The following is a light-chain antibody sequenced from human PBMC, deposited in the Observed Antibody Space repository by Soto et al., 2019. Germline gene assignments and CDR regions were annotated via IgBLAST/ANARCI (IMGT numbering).Light chain of an antibody. CDR2: DAS. Sequence: EIVLTQSPGTLSLSPGERATLSCRASQSVSSSYLAWYQQQPGQAPRLLIYDASNRATGIPARFSGSGSGTDFTLTIRSLEPEDFAVYYCQQRSNWPLTFGGGTKVDIK. CDR3: QQRSNWPLT. CDR1: QSVSSSY. V-gene: IGKV3D-20*02. J-gene: IGKJ4*01.